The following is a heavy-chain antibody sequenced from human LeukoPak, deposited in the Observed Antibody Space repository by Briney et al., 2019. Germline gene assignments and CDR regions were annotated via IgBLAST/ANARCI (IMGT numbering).Heavy chain of an antibody. J-gene: IGHJ4*02. CDR3: ARRYYQNSGPFDY. Sequence: SETLSLTCTVSGGSISSYYWSWIRQPPGKGLEWIGEINHSGSTNYNPSLKSRVTISVDTSKNQFSLKLSSVTAADTAMYYCARRYYQNSGPFDYWGQGTPVTVSS. CDR1: GGSISSYY. CDR2: INHSGST. D-gene: IGHD3-10*01. V-gene: IGHV4-59*08.